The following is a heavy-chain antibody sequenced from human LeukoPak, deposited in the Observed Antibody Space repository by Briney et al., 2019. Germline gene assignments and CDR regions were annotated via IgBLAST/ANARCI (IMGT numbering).Heavy chain of an antibody. V-gene: IGHV3-21*01. CDR3: ATSGCTSGFFEN. Sequence: GGSLRLSCAASEFSFSIYSMNWVRQAPGRGLEWVSSISGSGNYIEYADSVKGRITISRDNAKNSLYLQMNSLSAEDTAVYYCATSGCTSGFFENWGQGTLVTVSS. CDR2: ISGSGNYI. CDR1: EFSFSIYS. D-gene: IGHD6-19*01. J-gene: IGHJ4*02.